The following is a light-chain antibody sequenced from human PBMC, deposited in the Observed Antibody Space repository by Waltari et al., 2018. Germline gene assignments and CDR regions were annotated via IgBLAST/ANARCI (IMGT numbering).Light chain of an antibody. CDR1: QSIDTW. Sequence: DIQVTQSPSPRSASVGDRVTIACRPSQSIDTWLAWYQQKPGKAPKLLIYKASHLESGVPLRFSGSGSGTEFTLTINSLQPDDFATYYCQQYNYYPVTYGQGTKLEI. V-gene: IGKV1-5*03. CDR2: KAS. CDR3: QQYNYYPVT. J-gene: IGKJ2*01.